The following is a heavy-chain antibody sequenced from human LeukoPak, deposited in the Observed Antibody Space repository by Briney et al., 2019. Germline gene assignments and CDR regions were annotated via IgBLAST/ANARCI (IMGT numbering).Heavy chain of an antibody. CDR1: GGTFSSYA. Sequence: ASVKVSCKASGGTFSSYAINWVRQAPGQGLEWMGGIIPIFGTTHYAQKFQGGVTITADDSTSTAYMELSSLRSEDTAVYYCASGSTTNYYDSSGYLTPRYYFDYWGQGTLVTVSS. D-gene: IGHD3-22*01. V-gene: IGHV1-69*13. CDR3: ASGSTTNYYDSSGYLTPRYYFDY. J-gene: IGHJ4*02. CDR2: IIPIFGTT.